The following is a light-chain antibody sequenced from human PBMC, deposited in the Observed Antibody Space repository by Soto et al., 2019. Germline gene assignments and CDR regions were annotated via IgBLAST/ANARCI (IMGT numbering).Light chain of an antibody. CDR2: DAS. Sequence: DIQMTQSPSSLSASVGERVTINCRANEDISNYLNWYQQKPGRAPKLLIYDASTLETGVPSRFSGSGSGTHFTFTISSLQPEDVGTYYCQQYENLRLHTFGPGTKL. CDR3: QQYENLRLHT. J-gene: IGKJ2*01. V-gene: IGKV1-33*01. CDR1: EDISNY.